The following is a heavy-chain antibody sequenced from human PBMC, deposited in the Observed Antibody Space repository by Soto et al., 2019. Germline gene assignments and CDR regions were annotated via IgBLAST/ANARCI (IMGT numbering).Heavy chain of an antibody. CDR2: VHDSWGS. CDR1: GGSISNYY. Sequence: QVPLQESGPGLVKPSETLSLSCTVSGGSISNYYWSWFRQTPGKGLEWIGYVHDSWGSNYNPSLQSRVAISLDTSKSQFSLKLTSVTATDTAVYYCARQGFGALPGLVDVWGQGTTVTVSS. V-gene: IGHV4-59*08. J-gene: IGHJ6*02. CDR3: ARQGFGALPGLVDV. D-gene: IGHD3-10*01.